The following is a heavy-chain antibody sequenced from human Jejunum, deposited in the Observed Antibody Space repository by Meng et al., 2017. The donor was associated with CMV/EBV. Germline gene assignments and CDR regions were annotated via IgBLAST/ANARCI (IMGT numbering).Heavy chain of an antibody. CDR2: IKQDGSER. CDR3: AGGDGWHFDS. D-gene: IGHD2-21*02. Sequence: CAASGFTFGDSAMSWFRQAPGKGLEWVANIKQDGSERYYVDSVKGRFTISRDNAKNSVFLQMNSLRAEDTAVYYCAGGDGWHFDSWGQGTLVTVSS. J-gene: IGHJ4*02. CDR1: GFTFGDSA. V-gene: IGHV3-7*01.